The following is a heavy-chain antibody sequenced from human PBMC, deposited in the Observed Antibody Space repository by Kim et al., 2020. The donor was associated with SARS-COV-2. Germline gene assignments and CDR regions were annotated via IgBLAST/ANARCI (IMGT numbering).Heavy chain of an antibody. V-gene: IGHV4-34*01. J-gene: IGHJ6*01. CDR3: ASLLSRHHLPGGFYYYGM. CDR1: GGSFSGYY. CDR2: INHSGST. D-gene: IGHD3-16*01. Sequence: SETLSLTCAVCGGSFSGYYWSWIRQPPGKGLEWIGEINHSGSTNYNPSLKSRVTISVDTSKNQFSLKLSSVTAAATAVYYFASLLSRHHLPGGFYYYGM.